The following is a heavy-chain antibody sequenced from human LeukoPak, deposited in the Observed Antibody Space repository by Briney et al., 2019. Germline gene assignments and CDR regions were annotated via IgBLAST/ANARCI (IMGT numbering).Heavy chain of an antibody. CDR3: AGFGYSYGFPNY. D-gene: IGHD5-18*01. J-gene: IGHJ4*02. CDR2: IYHSGST. Sequence: SETLSLTCTVSGYSISSGYYWGWIRQPPGKGLEWIGSIYHSGSTYYNPSLKSRVTISVDTSKNQFSLKLSSVTAADTAVYYCAGFGYSYGFPNYWGQGTLVTVSS. V-gene: IGHV4-38-2*02. CDR1: GYSISSGYY.